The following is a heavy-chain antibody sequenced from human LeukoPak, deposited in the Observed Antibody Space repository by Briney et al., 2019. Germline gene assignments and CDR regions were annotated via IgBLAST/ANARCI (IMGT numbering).Heavy chain of an antibody. D-gene: IGHD1-26*01. Sequence: SETLSLTCAVYGGSFGGYYWSWIRQPPGKGLEWIGEINHSGSTNYNPSLKSRVTISVDTSKNQFSLKLSSVTAADTAVYYCARKRGYSGSYYATLGVNWFDPWGQGTLVTVSS. CDR1: GGSFGGYY. CDR3: ARKRGYSGSYYATLGVNWFDP. J-gene: IGHJ5*02. CDR2: INHSGST. V-gene: IGHV4-34*01.